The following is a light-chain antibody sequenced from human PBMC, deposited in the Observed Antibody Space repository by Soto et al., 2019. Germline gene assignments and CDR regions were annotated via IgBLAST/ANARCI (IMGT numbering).Light chain of an antibody. CDR2: GAS. J-gene: IGKJ5*01. CDR1: QSVSSSY. CDR3: QPYCSSPPVT. Sequence: EIVLTQSPGTLSLSPGERATLSCRASQSVSSSYLAWYQQKPGQAPRLRIYGASSRATGIPDRFSGSGSGTGFTLTISRLEPEDFAVYYCQPYCSSPPVTFGQGTRLEIK. V-gene: IGKV3-20*01.